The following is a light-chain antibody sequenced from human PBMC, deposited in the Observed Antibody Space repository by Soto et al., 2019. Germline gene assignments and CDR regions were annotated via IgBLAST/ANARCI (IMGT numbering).Light chain of an antibody. CDR1: SSDVGGYNY. CDR3: SSYTSSSTYV. J-gene: IGLJ1*01. Sequence: QSALTQPASVSGSPGQSITISCTGTSSDVGGYNYVSWYQHHPGKAPKVMIYKVTNRPSGVSNRFSGSKSGNTASLTISGLLAEDEADYYCSSYTSSSTYVFGTGTKLTVL. V-gene: IGLV2-14*01. CDR2: KVT.